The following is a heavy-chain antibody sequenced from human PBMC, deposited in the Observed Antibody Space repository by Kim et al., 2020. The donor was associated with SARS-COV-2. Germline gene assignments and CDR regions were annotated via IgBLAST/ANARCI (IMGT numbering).Heavy chain of an antibody. CDR2: IYYSGNT. CDR3: AGDMGGGYRYGWVGAFDI. Sequence: SETLSLTCTVSGGSISTYYWSWIRQPPGKGLEWIGSIYYSGNTNYNPSLKSRVTISVDTSKNQFSLKLSSVTAADTAVYYCAGDMGGGYRYGWVGAFDI. CDR1: GGSISTYY. J-gene: IGHJ3*02. D-gene: IGHD5-18*01. V-gene: IGHV4-59*01.